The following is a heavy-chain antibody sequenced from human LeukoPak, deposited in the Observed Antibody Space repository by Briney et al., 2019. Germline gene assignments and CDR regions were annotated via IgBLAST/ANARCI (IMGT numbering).Heavy chain of an antibody. Sequence: GGSLRLSCAAYGFTFSSYDMHWVRQATGKGLEWVSAIGTAGDTYYPGSVKGRFTISRENAKNSLYLQMNSLRAGDTAVYYCARHKLEQGYNWFDPWGQGTLVTVSS. J-gene: IGHJ5*02. V-gene: IGHV3-13*01. D-gene: IGHD1/OR15-1a*01. CDR3: ARHKLEQGYNWFDP. CDR2: IGTAGDT. CDR1: GFTFSSYD.